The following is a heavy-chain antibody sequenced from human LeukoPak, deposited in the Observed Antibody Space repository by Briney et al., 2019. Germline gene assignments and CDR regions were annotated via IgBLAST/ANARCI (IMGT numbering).Heavy chain of an antibody. CDR3: ETSRDYYDSSGYDCGFDY. D-gene: IGHD3-22*01. Sequence: GASVKVSCKGSGYTFTGYYMHWVRQAPGQGLERMGWINTNSGGTNYAQKSQGRVTMTRDTSISTAYIELGRLKSDDAAVYYGETSRDYYDSSGYDCGFDYWGQGTLVTVSS. J-gene: IGHJ4*02. CDR2: INTNSGGT. V-gene: IGHV1-2*02. CDR1: GYTFTGYY.